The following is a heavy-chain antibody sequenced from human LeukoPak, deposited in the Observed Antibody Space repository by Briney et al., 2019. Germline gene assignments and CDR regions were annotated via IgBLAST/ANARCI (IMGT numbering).Heavy chain of an antibody. V-gene: IGHV1-69*13. CDR1: GYTFTSYD. CDR2: IIPIFGTA. CDR3: ARELITMVRGVISYYGMDV. Sequence: GASVKVSCKASGYTFTSYDINWVRQAPGQGLEWMGGIIPIFGTANYAQKFQGRVTITADESTSTAYMELSSLRSEDTAVYYCARELITMVRGVISYYGMDVWGQGTTVTVSS. J-gene: IGHJ6*02. D-gene: IGHD3-10*01.